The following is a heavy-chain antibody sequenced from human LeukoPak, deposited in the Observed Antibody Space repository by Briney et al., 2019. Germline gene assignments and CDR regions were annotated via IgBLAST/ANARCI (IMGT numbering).Heavy chain of an antibody. Sequence: PGGSLRLSCAASGFTVSNNYMRWVRQAPGKGLESVSVIYSGDNTYYVESVKGRFTISRDNSKNTLFLQMNRLRAEDTAVYYCAGRRVLDASFDYWGQGTLVTVSS. J-gene: IGHJ4*02. CDR3: AGRRVLDASFDY. D-gene: IGHD3-16*01. CDR2: IYSGDNT. V-gene: IGHV3-66*02. CDR1: GFTVSNNY.